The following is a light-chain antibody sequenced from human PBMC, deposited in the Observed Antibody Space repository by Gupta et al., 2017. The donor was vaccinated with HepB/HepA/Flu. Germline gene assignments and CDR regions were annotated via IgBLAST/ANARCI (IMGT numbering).Light chain of an antibody. CDR2: KVS. Sequence: EVLMPQSPFSLPFPLGHPASISCRSSQSLLSSDGNTFLTWFQQRPGQSPRRLIYKVSIRDSGVPDRFSGSGSGTDFTLKISRVEAEDVGIYYCMQGAHWPWTFGQGTKVEIK. J-gene: IGKJ1*01. CDR1: QSLLSSDGNTF. V-gene: IGKV2-30*01. CDR3: MQGAHWPWT.